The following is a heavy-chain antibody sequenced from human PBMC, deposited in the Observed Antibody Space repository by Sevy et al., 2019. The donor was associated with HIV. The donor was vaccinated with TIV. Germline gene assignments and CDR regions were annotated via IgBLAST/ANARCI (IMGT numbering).Heavy chain of an antibody. CDR2: VSGSSIYI. J-gene: IGHJ4*02. CDR3: ARGPPDGSYDYFDY. V-gene: IGHV3-21*06. Sequence: GGSLRLSCAASGFTFITYNMNWVRQAPGKGLEWVSSVSGSSIYIYYAESLKGRFIISRDNAKNTLYLQINSLRADDTAVYYCARGPPDGSYDYFDYWGQGTLVTVSS. CDR1: GFTFITYN. D-gene: IGHD1-26*01.